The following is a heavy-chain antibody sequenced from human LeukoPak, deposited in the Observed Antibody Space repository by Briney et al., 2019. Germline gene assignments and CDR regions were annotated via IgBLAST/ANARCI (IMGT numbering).Heavy chain of an antibody. Sequence: ASVKVSFKVSGYTLTELSMHWVRQAPGKGLEWMGGFDPEDGETIYAQKFQGRVTMTEDTSTDTAYMELSSLRSEDTAVYYCATYLRGFQSYDFWSGFDYWGQGTLVTVSS. J-gene: IGHJ4*02. D-gene: IGHD3-3*01. CDR2: FDPEDGET. CDR3: ATYLRGFQSYDFWSGFDY. CDR1: GYTLTELS. V-gene: IGHV1-24*01.